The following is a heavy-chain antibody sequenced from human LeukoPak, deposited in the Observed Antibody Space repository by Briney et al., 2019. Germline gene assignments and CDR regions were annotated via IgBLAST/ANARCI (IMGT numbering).Heavy chain of an antibody. CDR3: ARDRYCSSTSCLNWFDP. CDR2: INSDGSST. CDR1: GFTFSSYW. Sequence: GGSLRLSCAASGFTFSSYWMHWVRQAPGKGLVWVSRINSDGSSTSYADSVKGRFTISRDNAKNTLYLQMNSLRAEDTAVYYCARDRYCSSTSCLNWFDPWGQGTLDTVSS. D-gene: IGHD2-2*01. J-gene: IGHJ5*02. V-gene: IGHV3-74*01.